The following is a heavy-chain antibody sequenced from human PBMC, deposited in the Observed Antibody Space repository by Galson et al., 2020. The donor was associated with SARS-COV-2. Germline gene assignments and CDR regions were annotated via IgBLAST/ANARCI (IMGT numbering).Heavy chain of an antibody. Sequence: SETLSLTCTVSGGSISSGGHYWTWIRQHPGKGLEWIGYIYYSGCTYYNPSLKSRITISVDTSKNQFSLKLSSVTAADTALYYCARARGSSWGWFAPWGQGTLVTVSS. D-gene: IGHD6-13*01. CDR3: ARARGSSWGWFAP. CDR1: GGSISSGGHY. CDR2: IYYSGCT. J-gene: IGHJ5*02. V-gene: IGHV4-31*03.